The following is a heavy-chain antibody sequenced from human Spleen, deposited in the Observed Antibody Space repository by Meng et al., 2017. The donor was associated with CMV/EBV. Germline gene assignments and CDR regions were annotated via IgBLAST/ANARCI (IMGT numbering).Heavy chain of an antibody. CDR2: ISWNSGSI. CDR3: SRGGGEGSSSGGYYYYYGMDV. Sequence: GGSLRLSCAASGFSFDEYAMYWVRQAPGKGLEWVSSISWNSGSIAYADSVKGRFAISRDNAKNSLYLQMNSLRAEETAVYYWSRGGGEGSSSGGYYYYYGMDVWGQGTTVTVSS. D-gene: IGHD6-6*01. V-gene: IGHV3-9*01. J-gene: IGHJ6*02. CDR1: GFSFDEYA.